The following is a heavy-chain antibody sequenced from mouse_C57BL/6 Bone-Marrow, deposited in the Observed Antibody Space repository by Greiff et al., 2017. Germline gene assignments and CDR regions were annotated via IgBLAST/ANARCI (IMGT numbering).Heavy chain of an antibody. J-gene: IGHJ4*01. Sequence: VQLQQPGAELVKPGASVKLSCKASGYTFTSYWMHWVKQRPGQGLEWIGIIHPNSGSTNYNEKFKSKATLTVDKSSSTAYMQLSSLTSEDSAVYYCARRLLSYYAMDYWGQGTSVTVSS. CDR1: GYTFTSYW. D-gene: IGHD2-12*01. V-gene: IGHV1-64*01. CDR2: IHPNSGST. CDR3: ARRLLSYYAMDY.